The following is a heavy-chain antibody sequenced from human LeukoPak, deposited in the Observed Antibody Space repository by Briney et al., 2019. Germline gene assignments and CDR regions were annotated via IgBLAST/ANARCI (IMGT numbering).Heavy chain of an antibody. CDR2: ISAGGTST. D-gene: IGHD1-26*01. CDR3: AKDLDSGSYYPRHFDY. J-gene: IGHJ4*02. CDR1: GFTFSSYA. V-gene: IGHV3-23*01. Sequence: GGSLRLSCAASGFTFSSYAMSWVPQTPGKGLEWVSGISAGGTSTYYADSVKGRFTISRDNSKNTLYLHMNSLRAEDTAVYYCAKDLDSGSYYPRHFDYWGQGTLVTVSS.